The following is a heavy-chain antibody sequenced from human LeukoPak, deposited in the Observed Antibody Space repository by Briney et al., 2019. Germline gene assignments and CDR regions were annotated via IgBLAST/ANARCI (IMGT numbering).Heavy chain of an antibody. Sequence: PSETLSLTCTVSGGSISSSNYYWGWIRQPPGKGLEWIGSIYYSGSTYYNPSLKSRVTISVDTSKNQFSLELSSVTAADTAVYYCARLDGYCSGGSCYSVSFVDPWGQGTLVTVSS. V-gene: IGHV4-39*01. D-gene: IGHD2-15*01. J-gene: IGHJ5*02. CDR3: ARLDGYCSGGSCYSVSFVDP. CDR2: IYYSGST. CDR1: GGSISSSNYY.